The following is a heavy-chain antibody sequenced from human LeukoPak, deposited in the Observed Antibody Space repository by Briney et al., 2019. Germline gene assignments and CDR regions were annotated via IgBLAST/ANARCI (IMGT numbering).Heavy chain of an antibody. V-gene: IGHV3-30*04. J-gene: IGHJ5*02. CDR2: ISYDGSNK. D-gene: IGHD3-10*01. CDR3: ARAVLWFGELRFDP. Sequence: GGSLRLSCAASGFTFSSYAMHWVRQAPGKGLEWVAVISYDGSNKYYADSVKGRFTISRDNSKNTLYLQMNSLRAEDTAVYYCARAVLWFGELRFDPWGQGTLVTVSS. CDR1: GFTFSSYA.